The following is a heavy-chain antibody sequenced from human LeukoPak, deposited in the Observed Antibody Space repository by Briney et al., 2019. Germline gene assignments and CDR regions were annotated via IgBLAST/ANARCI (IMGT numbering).Heavy chain of an antibody. CDR2: INHSGST. CDR3: ARGSTYYDFWSGYRAYYYYYYMDV. J-gene: IGHJ6*03. D-gene: IGHD3-3*01. V-gene: IGHV4-34*01. CDR1: GGSFSGYY. Sequence: SGTLSLTCAVYGGSFSGYYWSWIRQPPGKGLEWIGEINHSGSTNYNPSLKSRVTISVDTSKNQFSLKLSSVTAADTAVYYCARGSTYYDFWSGYRAYYYYYYMDVWGKGTTVTVSS.